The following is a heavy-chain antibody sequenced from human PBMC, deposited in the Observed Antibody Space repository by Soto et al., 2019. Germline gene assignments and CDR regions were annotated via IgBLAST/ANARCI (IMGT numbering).Heavy chain of an antibody. CDR3: ARALGYSGYAGMDV. V-gene: IGHV1-18*01. J-gene: IGHJ6*02. D-gene: IGHD5-12*01. Sequence: QVQLVQSGGEVKKPGASVKVSCKASGYTFTIYGINWVRQAPGQGLEWMGWISPENVNTNYAQKLQGRVTMTTNTSTSTAYMELRSLRSDDTAVYYCARALGYSGYAGMDVWCQGTTVTVSS. CDR2: ISPENVNT. CDR1: GYTFTIYG.